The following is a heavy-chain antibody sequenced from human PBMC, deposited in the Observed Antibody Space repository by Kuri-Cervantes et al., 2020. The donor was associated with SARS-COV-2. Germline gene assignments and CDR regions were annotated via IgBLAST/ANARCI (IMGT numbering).Heavy chain of an antibody. Sequence: GESLKISCAASGFTVSSNYMSWVRQAPGKGLEWVSAIGSAGDTYYPVSVKGRITISRDNARNSLYLQIVSLRAEDTAVYYCARDRLKVGWTLYYFAFWGQGNLATVPS. V-gene: IGHV3-69-1*01. CDR2: IGSAGDT. CDR3: ARDRLKVGWTLYYFAF. CDR1: GFTVSSNY. D-gene: IGHD6-19*01. J-gene: IGHJ4*02.